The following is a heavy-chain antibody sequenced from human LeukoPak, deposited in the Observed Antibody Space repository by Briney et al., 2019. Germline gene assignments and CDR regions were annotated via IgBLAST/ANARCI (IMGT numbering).Heavy chain of an antibody. V-gene: IGHV3-30-3*01. D-gene: IGHD5-24*01. J-gene: IGHJ3*02. Sequence: GGSLRLSCAASGFTFSSYAMHWVRQAPGKGLEWVAVISYDGSNKYYADSVKGRFTISRDNSKNTLYLQMNSLRAEDTAVYYSAKDQFSRAFDIWGQGTMVTVSS. CDR1: GFTFSSYA. CDR3: AKDQFSRAFDI. CDR2: ISYDGSNK.